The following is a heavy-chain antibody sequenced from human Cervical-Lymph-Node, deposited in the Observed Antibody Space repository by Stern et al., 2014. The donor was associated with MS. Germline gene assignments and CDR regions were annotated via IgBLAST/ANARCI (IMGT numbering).Heavy chain of an antibody. Sequence: VQLVESGGDIVQPGGSLRLSCAASAFSFSTYCMHWVRQAPGKGLVWVSRINNDGSTTAYAESVKGRFTISRDTANSVVYLQMNNLRAEDTAVYYCARDLEDVVATISPYYYGMDVWGQGTTVTVSS. J-gene: IGHJ6*02. D-gene: IGHD5-12*01. CDR3: ARDLEDVVATISPYYYGMDV. CDR2: INNDGSTT. V-gene: IGHV3-74*03. CDR1: AFSFSTYC.